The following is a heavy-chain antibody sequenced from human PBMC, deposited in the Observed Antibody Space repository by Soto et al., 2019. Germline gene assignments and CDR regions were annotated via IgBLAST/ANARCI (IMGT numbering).Heavy chain of an antibody. Sequence: QVQLVESGGGVVQPGRSLRLSCVASGFTFSNNCIHWVRQAPGKGLEWVAVISSDGSKKYYADSVKGRFTISRNNSKNTLYLLMNSLRAEDTAVYYCAMDLYGGSSRFDYWGQGTLVTVSS. CDR2: ISSDGSKK. D-gene: IGHD2-15*01. CDR1: GFTFSNNC. CDR3: AMDLYGGSSRFDY. V-gene: IGHV3-30*03. J-gene: IGHJ4*02.